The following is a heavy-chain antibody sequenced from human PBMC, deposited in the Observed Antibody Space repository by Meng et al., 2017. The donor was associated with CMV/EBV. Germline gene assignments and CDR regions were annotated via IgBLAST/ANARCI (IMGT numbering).Heavy chain of an antibody. V-gene: IGHV1-2*02. CDR1: GYTFTGYY. Sequence: ASVKVSCKASGYTFTGYYMHWVRQAPGQGLEWMGWINPNNGGTNYAQKFQGRVTMTRDTSISTAYMELSRLRSDDTAVYYCARDPGSGSYWNWFDPWGQGTLVTVSS. CDR2: INPNNGGT. CDR3: ARDPGSGSYWNWFDP. D-gene: IGHD3-10*01. J-gene: IGHJ5*02.